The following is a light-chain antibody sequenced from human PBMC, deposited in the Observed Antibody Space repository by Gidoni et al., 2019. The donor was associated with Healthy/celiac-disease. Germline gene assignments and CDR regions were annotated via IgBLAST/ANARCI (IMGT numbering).Light chain of an antibody. Sequence: DIQMTQSPSYLSASVGDRVTITCQASQDISNYLNWYQQKPGKAPKLLIYDASNLETGVPSRFSGSGSGTDFTFTISSLQPEDIATYYCQQYDNLPVYTFGQGTKLEIK. CDR2: DAS. J-gene: IGKJ2*01. CDR3: QQYDNLPVYT. CDR1: QDISNY. V-gene: IGKV1-33*01.